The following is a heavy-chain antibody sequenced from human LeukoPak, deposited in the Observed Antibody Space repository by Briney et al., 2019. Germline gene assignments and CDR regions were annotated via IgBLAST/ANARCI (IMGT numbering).Heavy chain of an antibody. Sequence: ASVKVSCKASEYTFTDYYIHWVRQAPGQGLEWMGWIYPNSGGTNYAQKFQGRVTVTRDTSISTAYMELSRLRSDDTAVYYCARAAGLEREFMNWFDPWGQGTLVTVSS. D-gene: IGHD1-1*01. V-gene: IGHV1-2*02. J-gene: IGHJ5*02. CDR3: ARAAGLEREFMNWFDP. CDR1: EYTFTDYY. CDR2: IYPNSGGT.